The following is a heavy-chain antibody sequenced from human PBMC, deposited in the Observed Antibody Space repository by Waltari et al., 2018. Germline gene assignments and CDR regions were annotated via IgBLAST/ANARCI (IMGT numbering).Heavy chain of an antibody. V-gene: IGHV4-34*01. D-gene: IGHD3-10*01. CDR2: INRDGSN. J-gene: IGHJ6*02. Sequence: QVQLQQWGAGLLKPSETLSLTCASYVGSFTGYSWRWSRQSPGKGLVWIGQINRDGSNIYNPSLKSRVDMSVDTLKSQISLRLTSVTAADAAVYYCARVGDYHGSGRFGLDVWGQGTRVTVSS. CDR3: ARVGDYHGSGRFGLDV. CDR1: VGSFTGYS.